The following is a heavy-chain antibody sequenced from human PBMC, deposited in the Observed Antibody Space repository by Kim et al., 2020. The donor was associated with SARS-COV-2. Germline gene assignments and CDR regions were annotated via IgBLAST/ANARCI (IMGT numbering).Heavy chain of an antibody. J-gene: IGHJ4*02. CDR1: GGSFSGYY. Sequence: SQTLSLTCAVYGGSFSGYYWSWIRQPPGKGLEWIGEINHSGSTNYNPSLKSRVTISVDTSKNQFSLKLSSVTAADTAVYYCARSPSTYSSSGRRFDYWGQGTLVTVSS. CDR2: INHSGST. V-gene: IGHV4-34*01. D-gene: IGHD6-13*01. CDR3: ARSPSTYSSSGRRFDY.